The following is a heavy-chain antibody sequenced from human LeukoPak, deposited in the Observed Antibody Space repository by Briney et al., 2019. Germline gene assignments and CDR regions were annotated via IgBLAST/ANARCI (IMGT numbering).Heavy chain of an antibody. CDR2: IVPNSGGT. CDR3: ARVGNTNPILWFGELSYYFDY. CDR1: GGTLTYCP. D-gene: IGHD3-10*01. V-gene: IGHV1-2*02. Sequence: SVKVSCKASGGTLTYCPITWLRQAPGHGLEWMGGIVPNSGGTNYAQKFQGRVTMTRDTSISAAYMELSRLRSDDTAVYYCARVGNTNPILWFGELSYYFDYWGQGTLVTVSS. J-gene: IGHJ4*02.